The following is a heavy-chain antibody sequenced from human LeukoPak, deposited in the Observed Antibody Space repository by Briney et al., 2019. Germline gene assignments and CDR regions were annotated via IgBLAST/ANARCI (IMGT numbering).Heavy chain of an antibody. Sequence: SETLSLTCTVSGGSISSYYWSWIRQPPGKGLEWIGNIYYSGSTNYNPSLKSRVTISVDTSKNQFSLKLGSVTAADTAVYYCARDRAVAGRYYYGMDVWGQGTTVTVSS. CDR1: GGSISSYY. CDR2: IYYSGST. CDR3: ARDRAVAGRYYYGMDV. V-gene: IGHV4-59*01. D-gene: IGHD6-19*01. J-gene: IGHJ6*02.